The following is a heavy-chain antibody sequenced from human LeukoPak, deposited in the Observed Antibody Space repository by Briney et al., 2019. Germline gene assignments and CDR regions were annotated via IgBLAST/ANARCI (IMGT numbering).Heavy chain of an antibody. D-gene: IGHD3-10*01. J-gene: IGHJ4*02. CDR1: GFTFSSYS. V-gene: IGHV3-21*01. Sequence: PGGSLRLSCAASGFTFSSYSMNWVRQAPGKGLEWVSSISTSSSYIYYADSVKGRFTISRDNAKSSLYLQMNSLRAEDTAVYYCARVSGTFGELYWGQGTLVTVSS. CDR2: ISTSSSYI. CDR3: ARVSGTFGELY.